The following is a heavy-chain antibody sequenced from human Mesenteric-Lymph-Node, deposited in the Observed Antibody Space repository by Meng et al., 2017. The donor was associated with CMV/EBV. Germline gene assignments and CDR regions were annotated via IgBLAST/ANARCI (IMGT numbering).Heavy chain of an antibody. Sequence: GGSLRLSCAASGFTFSSYWMSWLRQAPGKGLEWVAHMNQDGRNKYYVDSVKGRFTISRDNAKNSLYLQMDSLRVEDTAVYYCVRHPDYRFDYWGQGNLVTVSS. CDR2: MNQDGRNK. CDR1: GFTFSSYW. CDR3: VRHPDYRFDY. D-gene: IGHD4-11*01. J-gene: IGHJ4*02. V-gene: IGHV3-7*01.